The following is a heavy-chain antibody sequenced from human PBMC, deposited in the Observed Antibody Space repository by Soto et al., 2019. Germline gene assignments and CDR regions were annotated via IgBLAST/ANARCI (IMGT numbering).Heavy chain of an antibody. V-gene: IGHV3-33*01. D-gene: IGHD4-17*01. J-gene: IGHJ6*02. CDR1: GFTFSSYG. CDR2: IWYDGSNK. CDR3: ARDRTVTTPYYYYGMDV. Sequence: QVQLVESGGGVVQPGRSLRLSCAASGFTFSSYGMHWVRQAPGKGLEWVAVIWYDGSNKYYADSVKGRFTISRDNSKHTLYLQMNSLRAEDTAVYYCARDRTVTTPYYYYGMDVWGQGTTVTVSS.